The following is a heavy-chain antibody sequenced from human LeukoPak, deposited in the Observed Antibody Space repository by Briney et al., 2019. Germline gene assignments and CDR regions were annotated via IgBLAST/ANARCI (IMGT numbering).Heavy chain of an antibody. J-gene: IGHJ4*02. Sequence: SVKVSCKASGGTFISYAISWVRQAPGQGLEWMGRIIPIFGTANYAQKFQGRVTITTDESTSTAYMELSSLRSEDTAVYYCARVLSYYDSSGYPPFDWGQGTLVTVSS. CDR3: ARVLSYYDSSGYPPFD. CDR2: IIPIFGTA. D-gene: IGHD3-22*01. CDR1: GGTFISYA. V-gene: IGHV1-69*05.